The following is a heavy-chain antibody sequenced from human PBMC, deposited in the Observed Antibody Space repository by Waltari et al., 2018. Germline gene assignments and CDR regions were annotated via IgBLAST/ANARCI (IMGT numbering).Heavy chain of an antibody. D-gene: IGHD2-15*01. J-gene: IGHJ4*02. CDR2: VHGRGRT. Sequence: VRPPPGKGQEGVGRVHGRGRTNHIPPLGSRVTVSIATSNNHFSLKVSYATAADTAVYYCARDRGRGLSLDCWGQGTLVAVSP. V-gene: IGHV4-39*07. CDR3: ARDRGRGLSLDC.